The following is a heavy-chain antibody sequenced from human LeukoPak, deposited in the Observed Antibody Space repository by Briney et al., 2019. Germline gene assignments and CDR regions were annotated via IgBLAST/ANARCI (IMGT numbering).Heavy chain of an antibody. CDR3: AKVPGPWTYYYYMDV. CDR1: GFTFSTYG. J-gene: IGHJ6*03. Sequence: PGGSLRLSCVASGFTFSTYGMHWVRQAPGQGLEWVALISFDGDNKYYADSVKGRFTISRDNSKNTLYLQMNSLRAKDTAVYHCAKVPGPWTYYYYMDVWGKGTTVTVSS. CDR2: ISFDGDNK. V-gene: IGHV3-30*18. D-gene: IGHD3/OR15-3a*01.